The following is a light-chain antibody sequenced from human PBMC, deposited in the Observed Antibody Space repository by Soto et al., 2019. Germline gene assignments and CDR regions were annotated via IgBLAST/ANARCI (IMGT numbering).Light chain of an antibody. Sequence: EIVMTQSPATLSVSPGESATLSCRASQNISSDLAWYVQKPGQAPRRVIYGASTWGTDVPPRFTGSGSGTEFTLPISGLQSEDFAGYYCQQYNSWPITFGQGTRL. V-gene: IGKV3D-15*01. CDR3: QQYNSWPIT. CDR1: QNISSD. CDR2: GAS. J-gene: IGKJ5*01.